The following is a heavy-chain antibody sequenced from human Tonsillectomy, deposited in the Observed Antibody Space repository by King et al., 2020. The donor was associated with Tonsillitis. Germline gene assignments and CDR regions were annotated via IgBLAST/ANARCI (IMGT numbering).Heavy chain of an antibody. J-gene: IGHJ4*02. Sequence: QLQESGPGLVKPSETLSLTCTVSGGSISSSSYYWGWIRQPPGKGLEWIGSIYYSGSTYYNPSLKSRVTISVDTSKNQFSLKLSSVTAADTAVYYCATLRFLEWLLSWVIFNYWGQGTLVTVSS. CDR1: GGSISSSSYY. CDR2: IYYSGST. D-gene: IGHD3-3*01. V-gene: IGHV4-39*01. CDR3: ATLRFLEWLLSWVIFNY.